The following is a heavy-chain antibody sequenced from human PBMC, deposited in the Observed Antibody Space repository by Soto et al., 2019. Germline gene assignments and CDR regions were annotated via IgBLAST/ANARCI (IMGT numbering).Heavy chain of an antibody. V-gene: IGHV1-69*12. CDR3: VRVVAIPGYPDN. J-gene: IGHJ4*02. CDR1: GCTFSSYA. D-gene: IGHD5-12*01. CDR2: IVPIVDTS. Sequence: QVQLVQSGAEVRQPASSVKVSCKTSGCTFSSYAISWVRQAPGQGLEWMGGIVPIVDTSTYAQKFQGRVTITADESTSTVYMELSSLRSDDTAVDYCVRVVAIPGYPDNWGQGTLVTVSS.